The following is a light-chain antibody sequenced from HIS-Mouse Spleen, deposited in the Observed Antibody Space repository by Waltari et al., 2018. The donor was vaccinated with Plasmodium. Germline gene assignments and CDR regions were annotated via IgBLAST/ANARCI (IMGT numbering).Light chain of an antibody. J-gene: IGLJ1*01. CDR1: SSAVGSYNL. CDR3: CSYAGSSYV. Sequence: QSALTQPASVSGSPGQSITISCTGTSSAVGSYNLVSWYQQHPGKAPNPMIYAVSKRHSVVSNRFAGSKAGNTASLTICWLQAEDEADYYCCSYAGSSYVFGTGAKVTVL. CDR2: AVS. V-gene: IGLV2-23*02.